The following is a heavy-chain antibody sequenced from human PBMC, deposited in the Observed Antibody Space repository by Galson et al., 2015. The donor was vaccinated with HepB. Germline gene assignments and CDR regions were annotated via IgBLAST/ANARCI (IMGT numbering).Heavy chain of an antibody. V-gene: IGHV4-59*08. CDR1: GGSISNYY. J-gene: IGHJ5*02. D-gene: IGHD3-10*01. CDR2: YYYTGST. Sequence: ETLSLTCTVSGGSISNYYWSWIRQPPGKGLEWLGYYYYTGSTNYNPSLKSRVTISVDTSRNQFSLKMTSVTAADTAVYYCARKPGASGLDPWGQGTLVTVSS. CDR3: ARKPGASGLDP.